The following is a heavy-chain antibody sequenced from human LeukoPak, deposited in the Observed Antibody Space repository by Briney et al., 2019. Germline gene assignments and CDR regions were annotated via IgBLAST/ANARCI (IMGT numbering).Heavy chain of an antibody. Sequence: SETLSLTCAVYGGSFSGYYWSWIRQPPGKGLEWIGEINHSGSTNYNPSLKSRVTISVDTSKNQFSLKLSSVTAADTAVYYCASEEAHDYGDYVWFGWGQGTLVTVSS. CDR2: INHSGST. J-gene: IGHJ4*02. D-gene: IGHD4-17*01. V-gene: IGHV4-34*01. CDR3: ASEEAHDYGDYVWFG. CDR1: GGSFSGYY.